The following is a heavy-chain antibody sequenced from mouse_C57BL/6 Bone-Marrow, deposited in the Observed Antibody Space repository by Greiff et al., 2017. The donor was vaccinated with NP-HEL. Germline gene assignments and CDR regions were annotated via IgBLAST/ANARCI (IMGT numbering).Heavy chain of an antibody. Sequence: DVKLVESGGGLVQPGGSLKLSCAASGFTFSDYGMAWVRQAPRKGPEWVAFISNLAYSIYYADTVTGRFTISRENAKNTLYLEMSSLRSEDTAMYYCARRYYYGSSYWYFDVWGTGTTVTVSS. V-gene: IGHV5-15*04. CDR3: ARRYYYGSSYWYFDV. J-gene: IGHJ1*03. CDR2: ISNLAYSI. CDR1: GFTFSDYG. D-gene: IGHD1-1*01.